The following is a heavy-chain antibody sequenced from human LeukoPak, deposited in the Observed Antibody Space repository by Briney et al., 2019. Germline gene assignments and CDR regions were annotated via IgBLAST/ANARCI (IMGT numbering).Heavy chain of an antibody. Sequence: ASVKVSCKASGYTFTSYDINWVRQATGQGLEWMGWMNPNSGNTGYAQKFQGRVTITADKSTSTAYMELSSLRSEDTAVYYCARDRGMATNNYWGQGTLVTVSS. J-gene: IGHJ4*02. V-gene: IGHV1-8*01. CDR3: ARDRGMATNNY. D-gene: IGHD5-24*01. CDR1: GYTFTSYD. CDR2: MNPNSGNT.